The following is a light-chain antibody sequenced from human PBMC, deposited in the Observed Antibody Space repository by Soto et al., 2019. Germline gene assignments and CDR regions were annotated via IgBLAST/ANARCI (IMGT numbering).Light chain of an antibody. V-gene: IGKV3-20*01. CDR1: QSVSSSY. CDR2: GAS. Sequence: EIVLTQSPGTLSLSPGERATLSCRASQSVSSSYLAWYQQKXXXAPRLLIYGASSRATGIPDRFSGSGSGTDFTLTISRLEPEDFAVYYCQQYGSTPLYTFGQGTKLEIK. J-gene: IGKJ2*01. CDR3: QQYGSTPLYT.